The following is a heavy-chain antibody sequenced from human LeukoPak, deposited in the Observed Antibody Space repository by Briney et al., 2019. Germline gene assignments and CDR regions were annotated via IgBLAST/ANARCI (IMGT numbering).Heavy chain of an antibody. D-gene: IGHD4-11*01. CDR3: ARGSNYVSDYYFDV. J-gene: IGHJ6*03. CDR2: VNHEGDS. V-gene: IGHV4-34*01. CDR1: GVSLRGYY. Sequence: SETLSLTCAVHGVSLRGYYWSWIRQSPEKGLEWIGEVNHEGDSIYSPSLKSRLTLSVDMSKNQFSLNLRSVTAADTAVYFCARGSNYVSDYYFDVWGKGTTAIVSS.